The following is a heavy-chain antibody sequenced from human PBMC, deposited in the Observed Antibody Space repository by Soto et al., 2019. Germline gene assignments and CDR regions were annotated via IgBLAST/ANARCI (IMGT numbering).Heavy chain of an antibody. CDR1: GFTFSNAW. CDR3: TTDPVTMIVVVPSSG. V-gene: IGHV3-15*07. Sequence: EVQLVESGGGLVKPGGSLRLSCAPSGFTFSNAWMNWVRQAPGKGLEWVGRIKSKTDGGTTDYAAPVKGRFTISRDDSKNTLYLQMNSLKTEDTAVYYCTTDPVTMIVVVPSSGWGQGTLVTVSS. D-gene: IGHD3-22*01. J-gene: IGHJ4*02. CDR2: IKSKTDGGTT.